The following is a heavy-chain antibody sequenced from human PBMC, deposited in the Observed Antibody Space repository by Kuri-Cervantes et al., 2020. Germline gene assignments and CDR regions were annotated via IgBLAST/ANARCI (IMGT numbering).Heavy chain of an antibody. D-gene: IGHD3-10*01. CDR1: GFTFSRSG. V-gene: IGHV3-30*18. J-gene: IGHJ4*02. Sequence: GESLKISCAASGFTFSRSGIHWVRQAPGKGLEWVAVISYDGSNKYYADSVKGRFTISRDNSKNTLYLQMNSLGAEDTAVYYCAKSGGYGSGSYYYFDYWGQGTLVTVSS. CDR3: AKSGGYGSGSYYYFDY. CDR2: ISYDGSNK.